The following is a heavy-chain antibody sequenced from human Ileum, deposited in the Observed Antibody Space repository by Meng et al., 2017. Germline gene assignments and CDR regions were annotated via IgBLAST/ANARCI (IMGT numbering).Heavy chain of an antibody. D-gene: IGHD3-22*01. CDR2: INTSGST. CDR1: GASISSGDYF. V-gene: IGHV4-61*02. J-gene: IGHJ4*02. Sequence: QVQLQDSGPGLVKPSQTLSPTCTVSGASISSGDYFWTWIRQSAGKGLEWIGRINTSGSTKYNPSLKSRLTISVDTSKNQFSLVLSSVTAADTAVYYCASGDDRIGYESHFDFWGQGALVTVAS. CDR3: ASGDDRIGYESHFDF.